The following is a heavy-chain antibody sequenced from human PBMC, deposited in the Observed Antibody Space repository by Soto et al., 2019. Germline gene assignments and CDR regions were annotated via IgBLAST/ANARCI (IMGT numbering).Heavy chain of an antibody. CDR3: ARASGSSWYYFDY. J-gene: IGHJ4*02. D-gene: IGHD6-13*01. CDR2: IYYSGST. CDR1: GGSISSYY. V-gene: IGHV4-59*01. Sequence: SETLSLTCTVSGGSISSYYCSWSRQPPGKGLEWIGYIYYSGSTNYNPSLKSRVTISVDTSKNQFSLKLSSVTAADTAVYYCARASGSSWYYFDYWGQGTLVTVSS.